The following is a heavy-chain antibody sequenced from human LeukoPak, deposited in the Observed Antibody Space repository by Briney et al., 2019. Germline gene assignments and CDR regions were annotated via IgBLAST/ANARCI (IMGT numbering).Heavy chain of an antibody. CDR3: ARVCFLYDSSGYDY. CDR1: GFTFSSYV. D-gene: IGHD3-22*01. Sequence: GGSLRLSCAASGFTFSSYVMNWVRQAPGKGLEWVSYISSSGSTIYYADSVKGRFTISRDNAKNSLYLQMNSLRAEDTAVYYCARVCFLYDSSGYDYWGQGTLVTVSS. J-gene: IGHJ4*02. CDR2: ISSSGSTI. V-gene: IGHV3-48*03.